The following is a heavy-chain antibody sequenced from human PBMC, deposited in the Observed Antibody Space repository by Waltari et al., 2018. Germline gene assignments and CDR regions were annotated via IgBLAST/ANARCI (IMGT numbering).Heavy chain of an antibody. CDR3: ARSFRGEFYYFDY. J-gene: IGHJ4*02. CDR1: GGSISSHY. Sequence: QVQLQESGPGLVKPSETLSLTCTVSGGSISSHYWSWIRQPPGKGLEWIGYIYYSGSTNYNPSRKSRVTISVDTAKNQFSLKLSSVTAADTAVYYCARSFRGEFYYFDYGGQGTLVTVSS. CDR2: IYYSGST. D-gene: IGHD3-16*01. V-gene: IGHV4-59*11.